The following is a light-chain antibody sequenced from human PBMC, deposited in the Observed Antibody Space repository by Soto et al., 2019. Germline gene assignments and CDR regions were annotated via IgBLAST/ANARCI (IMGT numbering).Light chain of an antibody. CDR2: GAS. J-gene: IGKJ5*01. CDR3: QHGTRWPKP. CDR1: QSVSSN. Sequence: EIVLTQSPATLSLSPGERATLSCRASQSVSSNLAWYQQRPGQAPRLLIYGASNRTTGIPARFSGSGSGTDFTLTISSLEAEDFAVYYFQHGTRWPKPFGQATRL. V-gene: IGKV3-11*01.